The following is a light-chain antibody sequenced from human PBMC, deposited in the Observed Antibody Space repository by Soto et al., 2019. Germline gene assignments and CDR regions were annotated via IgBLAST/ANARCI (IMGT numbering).Light chain of an antibody. V-gene: IGKV3D-20*02. CDR2: DAS. CDR1: QSFNSIY. CDR3: QQRSNWPPIT. Sequence: EIVLTQSPGTLSLSPGERATLSCRASQSFNSIYLAWYQQKPGQAPRLLIYDASNRATGIPARFSGSGSGTDFTLTISRLEPEDFAVYYCQQRSNWPPITFGQGTRLEI. J-gene: IGKJ5*01.